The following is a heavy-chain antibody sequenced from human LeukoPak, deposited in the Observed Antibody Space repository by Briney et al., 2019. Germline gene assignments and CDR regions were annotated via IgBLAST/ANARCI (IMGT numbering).Heavy chain of an antibody. J-gene: IGHJ6*03. CDR1: GFTFNSYA. CDR2: IWYDGSNK. V-gene: IGHV3-33*07. D-gene: IGHD2-15*01. CDR3: ARARGWQPNYYYYMDV. Sequence: GGPLRLSCTPSGFTFNSYAMFWVRQAPGKGLEWVSLIWYDGSNKHYADSVKGRFTISRDNSKNTLYLQMNSLRAEDTAVYYCARARGWQPNYYYYMDVWGAGTTVTVSS.